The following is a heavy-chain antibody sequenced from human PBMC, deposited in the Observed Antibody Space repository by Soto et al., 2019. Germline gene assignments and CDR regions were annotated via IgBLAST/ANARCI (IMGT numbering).Heavy chain of an antibody. J-gene: IGHJ4*02. Sequence: PGGSLRLSCAASGFTFSRYTMHWVRQAPGKGLDWVAVISYDGSDKYYADSVKGRFSISRDNSKNTLYLQINSLRAEDTAVFYCARATDPYSRGWLIDYWGQGTPVTVSS. CDR1: GFTFSRYT. V-gene: IGHV3-30-3*01. D-gene: IGHD6-19*01. CDR3: ARATDPYSRGWLIDY. CDR2: ISYDGSDK.